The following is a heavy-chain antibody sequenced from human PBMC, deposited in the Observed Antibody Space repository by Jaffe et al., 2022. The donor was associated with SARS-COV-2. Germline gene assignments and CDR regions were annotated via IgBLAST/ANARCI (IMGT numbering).Heavy chain of an antibody. Sequence: QVQLVESGGGVVQPGRSLRLSCAASGFTFSSYGMHWVRQAPGKGLEWVAVIWYDGSNKYYADSVKGRFTISRDNSKNTLYLQMNSLRAEDTAVYYCARGDSSSWYEFDYWGQGTLVTVSS. CDR3: ARGDSSSWYEFDY. D-gene: IGHD6-13*01. V-gene: IGHV3-33*01. CDR2: IWYDGSNK. CDR1: GFTFSSYG. J-gene: IGHJ4*02.